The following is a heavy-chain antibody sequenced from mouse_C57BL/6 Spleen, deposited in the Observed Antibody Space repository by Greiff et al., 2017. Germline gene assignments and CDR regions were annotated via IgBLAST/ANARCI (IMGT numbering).Heavy chain of an antibody. CDR2: IDPSDSYT. Sequence: QVQLQQPGAELVMPGASVKLSCKASGYTFTSYWMHWVKQRPGQGLEWIGEIDPSDSYTNYNQKFQGKSTLTVDKSSSTAYMQLSSLTSEDSAVYYCARLTPYYFDDWGQGTTLTVSS. CDR3: ARLTPYYFDD. D-gene: IGHD4-1*01. CDR1: GYTFTSYW. V-gene: IGHV1-69*01. J-gene: IGHJ2*01.